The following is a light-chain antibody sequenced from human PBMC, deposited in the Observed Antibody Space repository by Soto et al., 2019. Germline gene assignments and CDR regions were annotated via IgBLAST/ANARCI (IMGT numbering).Light chain of an antibody. J-gene: IGKJ4*01. CDR1: QSIRSW. Sequence: DIQLTQSPSTLSASVGDRVTMTCRASQSIRSWLAWYQQKPGKAPKLLIYDASSLDSGVPSRFSGRRSGTEFTLTISSLQPDDLGTYYCQQYESYSPLTFGGGNQVAIK. V-gene: IGKV1-5*01. CDR3: QQYESYSPLT. CDR2: DAS.